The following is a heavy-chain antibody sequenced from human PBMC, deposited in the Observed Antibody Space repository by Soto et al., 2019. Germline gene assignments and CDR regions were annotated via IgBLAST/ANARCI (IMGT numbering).Heavy chain of an antibody. J-gene: IGHJ4*02. V-gene: IGHV3-11*06. CDR1: GFTFSDYY. D-gene: IGHD3-3*01. Sequence: GGSLRLSCAASGFTFSDYYMSWIRQAPGKGLEWVSDISRSRSYTNYADSVKGRFTISRDNAKNSLYLQMNSLRAQDTAVDYCARGGITIFGVVSFLDYWGQGTLVTVSS. CDR2: ISRSRSYT. CDR3: ARGGITIFGVVSFLDY.